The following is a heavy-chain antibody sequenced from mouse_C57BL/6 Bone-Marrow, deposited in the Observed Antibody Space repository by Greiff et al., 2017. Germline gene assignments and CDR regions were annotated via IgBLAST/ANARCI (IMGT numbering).Heavy chain of an antibody. CDR3: ARREITTVENFDY. Sequence: QVQLKQPGAELVKPGASVKMSCKASGYTFTSYWITWVKQRPGQGLEWIGDIYPGSGSTNYNEKLKSKATLTVDTSSRSAYMQLSSLTSEDSAVYYCARREITTVENFDYWGQGTTLTVSS. CDR2: IYPGSGST. J-gene: IGHJ2*01. V-gene: IGHV1-55*01. CDR1: GYTFTSYW. D-gene: IGHD1-1*01.